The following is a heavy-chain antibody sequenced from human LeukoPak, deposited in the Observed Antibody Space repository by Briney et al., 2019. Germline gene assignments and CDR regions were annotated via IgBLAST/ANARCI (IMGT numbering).Heavy chain of an antibody. D-gene: IGHD3-10*01. Sequence: GGSLRLSCVASGFTFSSYSMNWVRQAPGKGLEWVSDINGSGGSTYYADSVKGRFTISRDNSKNTLYLQMNSLRAEDTAVYYCAKNWYYYGSGSYLYYYYMDVWGKGTTVTISS. CDR1: GFTFSSYS. CDR2: INGSGGST. J-gene: IGHJ6*03. V-gene: IGHV3-23*01. CDR3: AKNWYYYGSGSYLYYYYMDV.